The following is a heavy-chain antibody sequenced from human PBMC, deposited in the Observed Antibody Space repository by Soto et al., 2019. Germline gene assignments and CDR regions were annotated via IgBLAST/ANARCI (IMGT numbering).Heavy chain of an antibody. CDR1: RFSFNTFA. D-gene: IGHD3-10*01. V-gene: IGHV3-23*01. J-gene: IGHJ2*01. CDR2: INGGGENT. Sequence: PGGSLRLSCVTSRFSFNTFAMSWVRQAPGKGLEWVSAINGGGENTYYAYSVKVRFTISRDNSKNTLYLQMNSLRAEDTAVYYCARAGKATGWYFDLWGRGTLVTVSS. CDR3: ARAGKATGWYFDL.